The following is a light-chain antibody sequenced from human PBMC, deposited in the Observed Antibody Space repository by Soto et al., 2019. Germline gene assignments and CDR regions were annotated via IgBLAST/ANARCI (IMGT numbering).Light chain of an antibody. CDR2: GAS. V-gene: IGKV3-15*01. CDR3: QQRGT. J-gene: IGKJ3*01. Sequence: EIVMTQSPATLSVSPGERAILSCRASQTVSNNLAWYQQKPGQAPRLLIYGASTRVTGIPARFSGSGSGTDFTLTISSLEPEDLAVYYCQQRGTFGPGTKVDIK. CDR1: QTVSNN.